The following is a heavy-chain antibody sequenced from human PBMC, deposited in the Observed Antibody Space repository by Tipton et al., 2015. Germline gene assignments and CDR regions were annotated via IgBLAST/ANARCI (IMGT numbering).Heavy chain of an antibody. V-gene: IGHV4-39*07. CDR3: ARDDSALDS. CDR1: GGSISTSSYY. D-gene: IGHD5-18*01. CDR2: IYHDGGT. Sequence: GLVKPSETLSLTCTVSGGSISTSSYYWSWIRQPPGKGLEWIGEIYHDGGTDYNPSLKSRVTMSINTSKNQFSLKLNSVTAADTAVYYCARDDSALDSWGQGTLVTVSS. J-gene: IGHJ4*02.